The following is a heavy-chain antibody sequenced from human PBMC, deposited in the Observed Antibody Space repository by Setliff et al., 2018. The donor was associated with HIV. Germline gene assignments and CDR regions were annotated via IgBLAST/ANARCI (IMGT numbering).Heavy chain of an antibody. D-gene: IGHD3-16*01. J-gene: IGHJ6*03. CDR1: GYTFTTYG. V-gene: IGHV1-18*01. CDR3: ARGANILIRTDYYYHMDV. CDR2: SSAYNGNT. Sequence: GASVKVSCKASGYTFTTYGINWVRQAPGQGLEWMGWSSAYNGNTNYAQKLQGRVKITADESTTTAYMELSSLRSEDTALYYCARGANILIRTDYYYHMDVWGKGTTVTVSS.